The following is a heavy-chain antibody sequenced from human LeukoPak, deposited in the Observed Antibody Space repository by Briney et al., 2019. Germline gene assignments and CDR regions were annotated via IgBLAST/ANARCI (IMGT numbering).Heavy chain of an antibody. J-gene: IGHJ3*02. D-gene: IGHD4-17*01. Sequence: GGSLRLSCAASGFTFSDYYMSWIRQAPGKGLEWVSYISSSSSYTNYADSVKGRFTISRDNAKNSLYLQMNSLRAEDTAVYHRARDGDYGDYAFDIWGQGTMVTVSS. CDR3: ARDGDYGDYAFDI. V-gene: IGHV3-11*06. CDR2: ISSSSSYT. CDR1: GFTFSDYY.